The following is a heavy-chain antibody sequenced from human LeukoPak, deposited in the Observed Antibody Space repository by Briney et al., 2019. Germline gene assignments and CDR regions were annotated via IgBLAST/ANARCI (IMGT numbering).Heavy chain of an antibody. CDR1: GYTFTSYG. J-gene: IGHJ5*02. CDR3: ARETTFDWLTA. V-gene: IGHV1-8*02. Sequence: ASVKVSCKASGYTFTSYGISWVRQAPGQGLEWMGWMNPNSGNTGYAQKFQGRVTMTRNTSISTAYMELSSLRSEDTAVYYCARETTFDWLTAWGQGTLVTVSS. CDR2: MNPNSGNT. D-gene: IGHD3-9*01.